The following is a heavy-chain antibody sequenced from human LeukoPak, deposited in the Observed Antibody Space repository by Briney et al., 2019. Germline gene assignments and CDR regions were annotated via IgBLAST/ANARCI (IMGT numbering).Heavy chain of an antibody. V-gene: IGHV3-66*01. Sequence: GGSLRLSCAASGFTVSSNYMSWVRQAPGKGLEWVSVLYTGGSTYYADSVKGRFTISRDNSKNTLYLQMNSLRVEDTAVYYCASGADYSNYYFNYWGQGTLVTVSS. CDR2: LYTGGST. J-gene: IGHJ4*02. CDR1: GFTVSSNY. D-gene: IGHD4-11*01. CDR3: ASGADYSNYYFNY.